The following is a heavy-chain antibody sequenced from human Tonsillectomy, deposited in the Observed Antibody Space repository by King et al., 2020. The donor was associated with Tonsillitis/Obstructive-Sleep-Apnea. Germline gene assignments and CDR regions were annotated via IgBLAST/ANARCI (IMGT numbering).Heavy chain of an antibody. D-gene: IGHD3-9*01. Sequence: VQLVESGGGLVKPGGSLRLSCAASGFSFSDYYMRWIRQAPGEGLEGVSYISSRSSYTNYADSVKGRFTISRDNAKNSLYLQMNSLRAEESAVYYCARSYSDILTGVDYWGQGTLVTVSS. V-gene: IGHV3-11*05. J-gene: IGHJ4*02. CDR3: ARSYSDILTGVDY. CDR1: GFSFSDYY. CDR2: ISSRSSYT.